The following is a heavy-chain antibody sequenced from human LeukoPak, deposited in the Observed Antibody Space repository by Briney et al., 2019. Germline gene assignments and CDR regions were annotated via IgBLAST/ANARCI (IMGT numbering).Heavy chain of an antibody. CDR3: ATHSDFGSGSYRWFDP. Sequence: GGSLRLSCAASGFTFRSSAMSWVRQAPGKGLEWVSTTSDSGGSTYYADSVKGRFTISRDNFKNTLYLQMNSLRADDTAVYYCATHSDFGSGSYRWFDPWGQGTLVIVSS. J-gene: IGHJ5*02. CDR2: TSDSGGST. V-gene: IGHV3-23*01. CDR1: GFTFRSSA. D-gene: IGHD3-10*01.